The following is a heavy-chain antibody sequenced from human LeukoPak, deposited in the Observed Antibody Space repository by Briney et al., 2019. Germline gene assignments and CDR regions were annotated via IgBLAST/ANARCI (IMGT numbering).Heavy chain of an antibody. V-gene: IGHV4-59*03. D-gene: IGHD3-10*01. J-gene: IGHJ4*02. Sequence: KSSETLSLTCTVSGGSINDYYWNWLRQPPGKGLEWIGFIYYRGTTNNNPSLKSRVTTSIDTSKKQFSLNLSSVTAAATAIYYCAGVFSGRRPFELWGQGILVTVSS. CDR1: GGSINDYY. CDR3: AGVFSGRRPFEL. CDR2: IYYRGTT.